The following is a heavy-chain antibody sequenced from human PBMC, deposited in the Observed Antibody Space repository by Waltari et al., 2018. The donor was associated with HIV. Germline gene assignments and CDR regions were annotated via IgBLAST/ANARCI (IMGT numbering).Heavy chain of an antibody. J-gene: IGHJ4*02. CDR3: ARAPGYYDILTGYYNPYYFDY. CDR1: GGSISSGSYY. V-gene: IGHV4-61*02. D-gene: IGHD3-9*01. Sequence: QVQLQESGPGLVKPSQTLSLTCTVSGGSISSGSYYWSWIRPPAGKGLEWLGRIYTSGRTNYNPSLKSRVTISVDTSKNQFSLKLSSVTAADTAVYYCARAPGYYDILTGYYNPYYFDYWGQGTLVTVSS. CDR2: IYTSGRT.